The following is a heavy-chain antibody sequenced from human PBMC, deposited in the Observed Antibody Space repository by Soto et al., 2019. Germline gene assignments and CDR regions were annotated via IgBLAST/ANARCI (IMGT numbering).Heavy chain of an antibody. J-gene: IGHJ4*02. CDR2: IFSNDAK. V-gene: IGHV2-26*01. D-gene: IGHD3-10*01. CDR3: ARIRGWGWLGPNDY. CDR1: GFSLSNARMS. Sequence: QVTLKESGPVLVKPTETLTLTCTVSGFSLSNARMSVSWIRQPPGTALEWLAHIFSNDAKSSSASLKSRPTISKDTSKSQVILTMTNMDPVDTATYYCARIRGWGWLGPNDYWGQGTLVTVSS.